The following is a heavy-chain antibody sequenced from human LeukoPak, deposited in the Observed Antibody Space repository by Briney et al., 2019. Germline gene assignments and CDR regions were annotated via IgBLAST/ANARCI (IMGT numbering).Heavy chain of an antibody. J-gene: IGHJ4*02. V-gene: IGHV3-30*02. D-gene: IGHD4-17*01. Sequence: GGSLRLSCAASGFTFSSYAMHWVRQAPGKGLEWVAFIRYDGSNKYYADSVKGRFTISRDNSKNTLYLQMNSLRAEDTAVYYCAKTGIRYGDYFDYWGQGTLVTVSS. CDR1: GFTFSSYA. CDR3: AKTGIRYGDYFDY. CDR2: IRYDGSNK.